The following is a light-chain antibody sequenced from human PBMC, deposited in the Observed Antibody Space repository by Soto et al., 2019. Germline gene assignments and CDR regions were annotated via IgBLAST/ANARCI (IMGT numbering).Light chain of an antibody. CDR1: QSVSSY. V-gene: IGKV3-11*01. Sequence: EIVLTQSPAPLSLSPGERATLSRRASQSVSSYLAWYQQKPCQAHRLLIYDASNRATGIPARFSGSGSGTDFTLTISSLEPEDLAVYYCQQFNYWPTITFGQGTRVDIK. J-gene: IGKJ5*01. CDR2: DAS. CDR3: QQFNYWPTIT.